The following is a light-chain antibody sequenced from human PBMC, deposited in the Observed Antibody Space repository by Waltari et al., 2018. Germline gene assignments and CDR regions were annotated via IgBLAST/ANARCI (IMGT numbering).Light chain of an antibody. CDR1: QDINTY. V-gene: IGKV1-17*01. CDR2: DAS. Sequence: DIQMTQSPSSLSSSVGDRVTITCRASQDINTYLNWYQQKPGKPPQRLIYDASSLQSGVPCRFSGSGSGTLFTLTISSLQPEDFATYYSLQYNSAPLTFGGGTKVEI. CDR3: LQYNSAPLT. J-gene: IGKJ4*01.